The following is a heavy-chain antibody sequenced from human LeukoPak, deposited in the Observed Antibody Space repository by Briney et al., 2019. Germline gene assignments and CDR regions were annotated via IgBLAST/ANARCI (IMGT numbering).Heavy chain of an antibody. D-gene: IGHD4-23*01. J-gene: IGHJ5*02. CDR1: GGSFSGYY. CDR2: INHSGST. Sequence: SETLSLTCAAYGGSFSGYYWSWIRQPPGKGLEWIGEINHSGSTNYNPSLKSRVTISVDTSKNQFSLKLSSVTAADTAVYYCARGLSVDGGNLWGQGTLVTVSS. V-gene: IGHV4-34*01. CDR3: ARGLSVDGGNL.